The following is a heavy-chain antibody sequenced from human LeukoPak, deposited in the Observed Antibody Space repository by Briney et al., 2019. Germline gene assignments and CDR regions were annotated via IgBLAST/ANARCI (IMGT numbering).Heavy chain of an antibody. V-gene: IGHV4-39*07. CDR2: IYYSGST. CDR1: GGSISSSSYY. Sequence: SETLSLTCTVSGGSISSSSYYWGWIRQPPGKGLEWIGSIYYSGSTYYNPSLKSRVTISVDTSKNQFSLKLSSVTAADTAVYYCARARGVDFWSVLLDYWGQGTLATVSS. CDR3: ARARGVDFWSVLLDY. D-gene: IGHD3-3*01. J-gene: IGHJ4*02.